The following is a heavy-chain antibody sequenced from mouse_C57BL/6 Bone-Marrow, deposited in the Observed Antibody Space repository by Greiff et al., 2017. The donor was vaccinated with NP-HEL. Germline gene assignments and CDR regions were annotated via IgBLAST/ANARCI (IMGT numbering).Heavy chain of an antibody. CDR1: GYTFTSYW. CDR2: IDPSDSYT. D-gene: IGHD4-1*01. Sequence: QVQLKQSGPELVKPGASVKLSCKASGYTFTSYWMHWVKQRPGQGLEWIGVIDPSDSYTNYNQKFKGKATLTVDTSSSTAYMQLSSLTSEDSAVYYCARSGWDGALYAMDYWGQGTSVTVSS. J-gene: IGHJ4*01. V-gene: IGHV1-59*01. CDR3: ARSGWDGALYAMDY.